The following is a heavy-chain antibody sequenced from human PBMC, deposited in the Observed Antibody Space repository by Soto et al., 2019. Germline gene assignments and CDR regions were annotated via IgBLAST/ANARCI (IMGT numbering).Heavy chain of an antibody. CDR2: INTDNGNT. CDR1: GYTFTTYT. V-gene: IGHV1-3*04. D-gene: IGHD4-17*01. Sequence: QVQLVQSGAEVKKPGASVKIACKPSGYTFTTYTIHWVRQAPGQRLEWMGWINTDNGNTKYSQKFQGRAAITRDTSASTAYMELSGLRSEDTAVYYCARAFPSYGGMEVWCQGTTVTASS. J-gene: IGHJ6*02. CDR3: ARAFPSYGGMEV.